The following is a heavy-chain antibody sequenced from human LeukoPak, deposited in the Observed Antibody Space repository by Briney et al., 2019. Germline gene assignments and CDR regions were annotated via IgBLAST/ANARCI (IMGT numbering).Heavy chain of an antibody. Sequence: GGSLRLSCAASGFTFSSYSMNWVRQAPGKGLEWVSYISSSSTIYYADSVKGRFTISRDNAKNSLYLQMNSLRAEDTAVYYCARDQQPRIAARPYYFDYWGQGTLVTVSS. D-gene: IGHD6-6*01. J-gene: IGHJ4*02. CDR1: GFTFSSYS. CDR3: ARDQQPRIAARPYYFDY. V-gene: IGHV3-48*01. CDR2: ISSSSTI.